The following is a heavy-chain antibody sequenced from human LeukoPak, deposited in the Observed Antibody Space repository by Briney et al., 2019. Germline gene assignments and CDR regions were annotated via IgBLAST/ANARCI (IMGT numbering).Heavy chain of an antibody. CDR3: ARESYEWRFLEWSQRYYYFDY. D-gene: IGHD3-3*01. J-gene: IGHJ4*02. CDR1: GFTFDDYG. CDR2: FNWNGGST. V-gene: IGHV3-20*04. Sequence: GGSLRLSCAASGFTFDDYGMSWVRQAPGKGLEWVCGFNWNGGSTGYADSVKGRVTISRDNAKNALYLLMNSRRAEDTALYYCARESYEWRFLEWSQRYYYFDYWGQGTLVTVSS.